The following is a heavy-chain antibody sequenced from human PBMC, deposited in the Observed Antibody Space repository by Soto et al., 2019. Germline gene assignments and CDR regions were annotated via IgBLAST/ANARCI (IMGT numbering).Heavy chain of an antibody. Sequence: SETLSLTCTVSGGSISSGDHYWSWIRQPPGKGLEWIGYIYYSGSTYYNPSLKSRVTISVDTSKNQFSLKLSSVTAADTAVYYCARRRAAARRGWFDPWGQGTLVTVSS. CDR2: IYYSGST. CDR1: GGSISSGDHY. D-gene: IGHD6-6*01. V-gene: IGHV4-30-4*01. J-gene: IGHJ5*02. CDR3: ARRRAAARRGWFDP.